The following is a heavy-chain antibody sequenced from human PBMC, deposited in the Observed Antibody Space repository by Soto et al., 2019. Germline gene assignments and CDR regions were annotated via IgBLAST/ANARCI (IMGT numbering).Heavy chain of an antibody. V-gene: IGHV4-31*03. Sequence: TLSLTCNVSGGSITSGGYYWTWIRQHPGKGLEWIGNVRHSGSTFYNPSLKSRVSISVDTSKNQFSLKLSSVTAADTAVYFCVRGILSWGQG. CDR2: VRHSGST. CDR1: GGSITSGGYY. J-gene: IGHJ5*02. CDR3: VRGILS.